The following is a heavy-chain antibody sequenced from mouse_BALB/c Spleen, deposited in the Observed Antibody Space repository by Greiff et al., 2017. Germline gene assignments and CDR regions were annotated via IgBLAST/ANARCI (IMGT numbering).Heavy chain of an antibody. J-gene: IGHJ2*01. Sequence: EVKLQQSGAELVKPGASVKLSCTASGFNIKDTYMHWVKQRPEQGLEWIGRIDPANGNTKYDPKFQGKATITADTSSNTAYLQLSSLTSEDTAVYYCARYDGYSPFDYWGQGTTLTVSS. D-gene: IGHD2-3*01. CDR3: ARYDGYSPFDY. V-gene: IGHV14-3*02. CDR2: IDPANGNT. CDR1: GFNIKDTY.